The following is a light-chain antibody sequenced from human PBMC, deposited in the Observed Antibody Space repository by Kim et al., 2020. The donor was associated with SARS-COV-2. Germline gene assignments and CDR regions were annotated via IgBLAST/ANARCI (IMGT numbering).Light chain of an antibody. V-gene: IGKV1-39*01. Sequence: SAPVGDILTITCRASADIDRNLNWYQQKPGKAPKLLIYAASRLQSGVPSRFSGGGSGTDFTLTITSLQPDDFATYFCQQSYITPYTFGQGTKLEI. CDR3: QQSYITPYT. J-gene: IGKJ2*01. CDR2: AAS. CDR1: ADIDRN.